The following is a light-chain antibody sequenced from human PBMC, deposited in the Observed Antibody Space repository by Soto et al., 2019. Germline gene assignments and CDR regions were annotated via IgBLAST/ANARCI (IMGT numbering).Light chain of an antibody. V-gene: IGKV1-27*01. CDR2: AAS. J-gene: IGKJ4*01. CDR1: QAISNY. CDR3: QKYYSALSLT. Sequence: DIQMTQSASSLSASVGARVTITCRASQAISNYLAWYQQKPGRVPKLLIYAASTLQSGVPSRFSGSGSGTDFTLTISTLQPEDVATYYCQKYYSALSLTFGGGTRVEIK.